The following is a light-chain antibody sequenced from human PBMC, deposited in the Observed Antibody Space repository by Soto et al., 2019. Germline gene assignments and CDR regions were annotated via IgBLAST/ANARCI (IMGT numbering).Light chain of an antibody. V-gene: IGLV1-44*01. CDR3: ATWDDGLNAWV. J-gene: IGLJ3*02. CDR2: NNN. Sequence: QSVLTQPPSASGTPGQRVTISCSGSSSNIGRNTVTWYQQVPGTAPKLLISNNNQRPSGVPDRFSAPKSGTSASLAISGLRSEDETDYHCATWDDGLNAWVFGGGTKLTVL. CDR1: SSNIGRNT.